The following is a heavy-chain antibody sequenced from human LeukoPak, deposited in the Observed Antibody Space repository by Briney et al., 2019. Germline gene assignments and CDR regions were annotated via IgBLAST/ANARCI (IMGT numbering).Heavy chain of an antibody. CDR2: IHYSGSP. CDR3: ARHSVTYYDFDY. Sequence: ASETLSLSCTVSGGSISSYYWSWIRQPPGKGLEWIGYIHYSGSPNYNPSLKSRVTMSVDTSKNQFSLKLSSVTAADTAVYYCARHSVTYYDFDYWGQGTLVTVSS. CDR1: GGSISSYY. J-gene: IGHJ4*02. V-gene: IGHV4-59*08. D-gene: IGHD1-26*01.